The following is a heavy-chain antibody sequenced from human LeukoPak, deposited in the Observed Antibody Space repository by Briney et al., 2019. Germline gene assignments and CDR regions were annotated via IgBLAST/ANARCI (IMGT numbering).Heavy chain of an antibody. Sequence: PSETLSLTCTVATGSIDRSNYYWGWIRHPPGKGLEWIGSIDYSGSSYYNPSLKSRVTISVDTSNNQFSLKLNSLTAADTAVYYCARDGGFFDYWGQGTLGTVSP. V-gene: IGHV4-39*02. D-gene: IGHD6-25*01. CDR2: IDYSGSS. J-gene: IGHJ4*02. CDR3: ARDGGFFDY. CDR1: TGSIDRSNYY.